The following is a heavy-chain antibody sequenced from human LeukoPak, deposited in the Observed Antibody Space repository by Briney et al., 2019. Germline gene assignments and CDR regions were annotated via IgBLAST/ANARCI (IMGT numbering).Heavy chain of an antibody. J-gene: IGHJ4*02. V-gene: IGHV3-7*01. Sequence: GGSLRLSCAASGFPFSTYLMTWVRQAPRKGLEWVANIKQDGTEKYYVNSVKGRFFISRDNAKNSLYLQMNSLRAGDTAVYYCASERPSSSWYDYWGQGTLVTVSS. CDR1: GFPFSTYL. D-gene: IGHD6-13*01. CDR2: IKQDGTEK. CDR3: ASERPSSSWYDY.